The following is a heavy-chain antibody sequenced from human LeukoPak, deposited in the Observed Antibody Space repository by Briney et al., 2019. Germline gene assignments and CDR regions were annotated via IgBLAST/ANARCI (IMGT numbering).Heavy chain of an antibody. V-gene: IGHV1-2*02. Sequence: ASVKVSCRASGYTFTGYYMHWVRQAPGEGLEWMGWINPNSGDTNYAQKFKGRVTMTRDTSISAAYMELSSLRSEDTAVYYCASITVGATWRGFDYWGQGTLVTVSS. CDR1: GYTFTGYY. CDR2: INPNSGDT. D-gene: IGHD1-26*01. CDR3: ASITVGATWRGFDY. J-gene: IGHJ4*02.